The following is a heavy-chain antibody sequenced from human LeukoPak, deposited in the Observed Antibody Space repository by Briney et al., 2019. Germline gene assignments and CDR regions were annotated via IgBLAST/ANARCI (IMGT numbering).Heavy chain of an antibody. Sequence: GESLRLSCAASGFTFTNYAMTWVHQPPRKGLAWVSSISGSGGRIYSADSVKGRFTISRDNFKNTLSLQLNRLRAEERAVYSLAKFHPPLSSTDYWGQGSLVTVSS. CDR3: AKFHPPLSSTDY. CDR2: ISGSGGRI. CDR1: GFTFTNYA. V-gene: IGHV3-23*01. J-gene: IGHJ4*02.